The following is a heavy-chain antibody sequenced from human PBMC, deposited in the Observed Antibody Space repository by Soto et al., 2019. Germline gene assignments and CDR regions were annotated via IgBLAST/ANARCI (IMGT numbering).Heavy chain of an antibody. CDR1: GYAFTTYG. D-gene: IGHD1-1*01. J-gene: IGHJ4*02. CDR2: ISAHNGNT. CDR3: ARGRYGDY. Sequence: QVHLVHSGAEVKKPGASVKVSCQASGYAFTTYGITWVRQAPGQGREWMGWISAHNGNTNYAQKLQGRVTVTRDTSTRTAYMELRSLRSADTAVYYCARGRYGDYWGQGAVVTVSS. V-gene: IGHV1-18*01.